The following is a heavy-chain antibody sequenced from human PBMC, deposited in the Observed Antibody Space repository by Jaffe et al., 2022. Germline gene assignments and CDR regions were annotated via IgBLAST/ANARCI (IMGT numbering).Heavy chain of an antibody. CDR1: GFTFSSYW. CDR3: ARDPMDIVATIHVGEYYFDY. D-gene: IGHD5-12*01. J-gene: IGHJ4*02. Sequence: EVQLVESGGGLVQPGGSLRLSCAASGFTFSSYWMSWVRQAPGKGLEWVANIKQDGSEKYYVDSVKGRFTISRDNAKNSLYLQMNSLRAEDTAVYYCARDPMDIVATIHVGEYYFDYWGQGTLVTVSS. CDR2: IKQDGSEK. V-gene: IGHV3-7*05.